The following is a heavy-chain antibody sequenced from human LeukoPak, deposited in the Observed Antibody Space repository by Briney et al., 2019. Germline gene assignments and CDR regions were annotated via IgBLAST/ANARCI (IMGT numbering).Heavy chain of an antibody. CDR1: GGSISSYY. J-gene: IGHJ6*02. D-gene: IGHD6-6*01. V-gene: IGHV4-59*01. Sequence: PSETLSLTCTVSGGSISSYYWSWIRQPPGKGLEWIGYIYYSGSTNYNPSLKSRVTISVDTSKNQFSLKLSSVTAVDTAVYYCARAPPGIAARPGGMDVWGQGTTVTVSS. CDR3: ARAPPGIAARPGGMDV. CDR2: IYYSGST.